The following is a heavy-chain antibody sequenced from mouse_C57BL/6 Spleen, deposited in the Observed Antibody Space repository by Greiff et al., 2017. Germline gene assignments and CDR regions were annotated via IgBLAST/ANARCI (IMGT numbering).Heavy chain of an antibody. Sequence: VQLQQSGAELVRPGASVKLSCKASGYTFTDYYINWVKQRPGQGLEWIARIYPGSGNTYYNEKFKGKATLTAEKSSSTAYMQLSSLTSEDSAVYFCAREGTPYYFDYWGQGTTLTVSS. CDR3: AREGTPYYFDY. CDR1: GYTFTDYY. J-gene: IGHJ2*01. CDR2: IYPGSGNT. V-gene: IGHV1-76*01. D-gene: IGHD2-14*01.